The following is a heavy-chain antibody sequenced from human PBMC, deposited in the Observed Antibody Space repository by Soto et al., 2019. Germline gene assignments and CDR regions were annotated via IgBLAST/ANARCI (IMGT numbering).Heavy chain of an antibody. CDR2: INAGDGST. CDR1: GYTFTNYA. D-gene: IGHD6-19*01. J-gene: IGHJ4*02. V-gene: IGHV1-3*01. CDR3: ARHNTGWDY. Sequence: QVQLVQSGAEVKKPGASVKVSCKASGYTFTNYAMHWVRQAPGHRLEWVGWINAGDGSTKYSQNFQGRVTITRDTSASIVFMELASLRSEDTAVYYCARHNTGWDYWGQGALVTVSS.